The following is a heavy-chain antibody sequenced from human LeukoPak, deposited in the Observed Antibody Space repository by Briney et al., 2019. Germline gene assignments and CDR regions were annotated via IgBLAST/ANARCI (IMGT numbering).Heavy chain of an antibody. CDR1: GFTFSSYG. CDR3: ARDSGRSGIFDY. V-gene: IGHV3-30*03. D-gene: IGHD3-10*01. CDR2: ISYDGSNK. J-gene: IGHJ4*02. Sequence: GGSLRLSCAASGFTFSSYGMHWVRQAPGKGLEWVAVISYDGSNKYYADSVKGRFTISRDNSKNTLYLQMNSLRSDDTAVYYCARDSGRSGIFDYWGQGTLVTVSS.